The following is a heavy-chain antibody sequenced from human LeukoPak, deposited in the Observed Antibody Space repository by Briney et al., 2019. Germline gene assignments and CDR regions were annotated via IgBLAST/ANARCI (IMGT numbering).Heavy chain of an antibody. CDR3: ARAGHSSGYYYYMDV. J-gene: IGHJ6*03. CDR1: GGSISSYY. D-gene: IGHD6-19*01. Sequence: SETLSLTCTVSGGSISSYYWSWIRQPPGKGRECSGYIYDSGSTNYNPSLKSRVTISADTSKNQLSLKLSSVPAADTAVYYCARAGHSSGYYYYMDVWGKGTTVTVSS. V-gene: IGHV4-59*01. CDR2: IYDSGST.